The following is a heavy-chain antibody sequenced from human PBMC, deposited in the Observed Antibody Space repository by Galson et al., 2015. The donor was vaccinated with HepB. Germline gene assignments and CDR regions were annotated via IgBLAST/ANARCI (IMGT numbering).Heavy chain of an antibody. J-gene: IGHJ6*02. CDR3: ARDLIAAAGSSYYYYGMDV. CDR2: ISYDGSNK. D-gene: IGHD6-13*01. Sequence: SLRLSCAASGFTFSSYAMHWVRQAPGKGLEWVAVISYDGSNKYYADSVKGRFTISRDTSKDTLYLQMNSLRAEDTAVYYCARDLIAAAGSSYYYYGMDVWGQGTTVAVSS. V-gene: IGHV3-30-3*01. CDR1: GFTFSSYA.